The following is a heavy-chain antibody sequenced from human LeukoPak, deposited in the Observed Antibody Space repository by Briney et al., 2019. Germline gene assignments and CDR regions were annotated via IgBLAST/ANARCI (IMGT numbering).Heavy chain of an antibody. CDR2: IWHDGSNK. CDR1: GFTFSSYG. V-gene: IGHV3-33*01. CDR3: ARDPGIAVAGYYYYGMDV. D-gene: IGHD6-19*01. J-gene: IGHJ6*02. Sequence: GRSLRLSCAASGFTFSSYGMHWVRQAPGKGLEWVGVIWHDGSNKYNADSVKGRLTISRDKSKNTLYLQMNSLRAEDTAVYYCARDPGIAVAGYYYYGMDVWGQGTTVTVSS.